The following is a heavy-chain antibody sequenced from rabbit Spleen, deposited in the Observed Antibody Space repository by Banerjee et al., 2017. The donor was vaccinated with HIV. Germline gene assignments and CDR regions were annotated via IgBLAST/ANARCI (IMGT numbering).Heavy chain of an antibody. V-gene: IGHV1S45*01. CDR3: ARGDTGGGATSRLNL. CDR1: GFSFSDRDV. Sequence: QEQLEESGGGLVKPEGSLTLTCKASGFSFSDRDVMCWVRQAPGKGLEWIACINTGSSGSTYYASWAKGRFTISKTSSTTVTLQMTSLTAADTATYFCARGDTGGGATSRLNLWGPGTLVTVS. D-gene: IGHD7-1*01. J-gene: IGHJ3*01. CDR2: INTGSSGST.